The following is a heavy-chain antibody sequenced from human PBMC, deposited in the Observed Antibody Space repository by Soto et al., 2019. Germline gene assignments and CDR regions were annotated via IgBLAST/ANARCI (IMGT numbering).Heavy chain of an antibody. Sequence: SETLSLTCTVSGGSIGIYFWNWIRQPPGKGLEWIGSVYYNGKTNNNPSLKSRVTISVDASKNQFSLNLRSVTAADTAIYYCARGRRDDYTPIDFWGRGTLVTVSS. D-gene: IGHD4-4*01. CDR3: ARGRRDDYTPIDF. J-gene: IGHJ4*02. V-gene: IGHV4-59*01. CDR1: GGSIGIYF. CDR2: VYYNGKT.